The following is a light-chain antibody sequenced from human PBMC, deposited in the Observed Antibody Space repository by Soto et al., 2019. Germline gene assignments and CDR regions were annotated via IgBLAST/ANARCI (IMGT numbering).Light chain of an antibody. CDR3: QQYNSYSYT. CDR1: QSISGY. J-gene: IGKJ2*01. CDR2: DAS. Sequence: DIQMTQSPSTLSASVGDRVTITCRSSQSISGYLAWYQQKPGKAPKLLIYDASSLESGVPSRFSGRGSGTEFTLTISSLQPDDFATYYCQQYNSYSYTFGQGTKVDIK. V-gene: IGKV1-5*01.